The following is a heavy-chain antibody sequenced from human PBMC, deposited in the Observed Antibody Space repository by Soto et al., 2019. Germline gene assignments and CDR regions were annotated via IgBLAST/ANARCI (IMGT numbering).Heavy chain of an antibody. V-gene: IGHV3-30*18. J-gene: IGHJ4*02. CDR3: AKDALSGYSYGYFDY. Sequence: GGSLRLSCAASGFTFSTYGMHWVRQAPGKGLEWVAVISYDGSNKHYADSVKGRFTISRDNSKNTLYLQMNSLRAEDTAVYYCAKDALSGYSYGYFDYWGQGTLVTV. CDR1: GFTFSTYG. CDR2: ISYDGSNK. D-gene: IGHD5-18*01.